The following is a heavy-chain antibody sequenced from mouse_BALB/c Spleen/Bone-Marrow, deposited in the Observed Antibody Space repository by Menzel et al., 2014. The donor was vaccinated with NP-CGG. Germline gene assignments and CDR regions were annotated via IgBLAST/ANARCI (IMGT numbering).Heavy chain of an antibody. V-gene: IGHV5-6-3*01. CDR3: ARVYGWYFDV. CDR2: INNNGGST. Sequence: EVQRVESGGGLVQPGGSLKLSCVASGFTFSSYGMSWVCQTPDKRLELVATINNNGGSTYYPDSVKGQFTISRDNAKNTLYLQMSSLKSEDTAMYYCARVYGWYFDVWGAGTTVTVSS. D-gene: IGHD1-1*01. J-gene: IGHJ1*01. CDR1: GFTFSSYG.